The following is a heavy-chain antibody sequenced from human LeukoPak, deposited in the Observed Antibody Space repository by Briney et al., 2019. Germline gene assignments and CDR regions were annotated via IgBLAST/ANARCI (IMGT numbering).Heavy chain of an antibody. CDR2: IYTSGST. V-gene: IGHV4-4*07. D-gene: IGHD6-6*01. J-gene: IGHJ5*01. CDR3: ARVARSSSSPDKWFDP. CDR1: GGSISSYY. Sequence: SETLSLTCTVSGGSISSYYWSWIRQPAGKGLEWIGRIYTSGSTNYNPSLKSRVTMSVDTSKNQFSLKLSSVTAADTAVYYCARVARSSSSPDKWFDPWGQGTLVTVSS.